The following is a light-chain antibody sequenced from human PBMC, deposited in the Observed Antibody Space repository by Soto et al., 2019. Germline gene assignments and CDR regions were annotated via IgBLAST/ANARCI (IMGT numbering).Light chain of an antibody. CDR1: SSDVGAYNY. CDR2: DVT. CDR3: SSWGGSSV. V-gene: IGLV2-11*01. Sequence: QSALTQPRSVSGSPGQSVTISCTGTSSDVGAYNYVSWYQQHPGRAPKLIIYDVTKRPSGVPDRFSGSKSGNTASLTISGLQAEDEGDYYCSSWGGSSVFGTGTKVTVL. J-gene: IGLJ1*01.